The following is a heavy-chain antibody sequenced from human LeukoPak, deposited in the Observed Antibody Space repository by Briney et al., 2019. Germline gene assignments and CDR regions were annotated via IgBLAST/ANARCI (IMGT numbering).Heavy chain of an antibody. CDR3: ASSYCSGGSCYPANWFDP. J-gene: IGHJ5*02. CDR2: TYYRSKWYN. Sequence: SQTLSLTCAISGDSVFSNSAAWNWIRQSPSRGLEWLGRTYYRSKWYNDYAVSVKSRITINPDTSKNQFSLQLNSVTPEDTAVYYCASSYCSGGSCYPANWFDPWGQGTLVTVSS. D-gene: IGHD2-15*01. CDR1: GDSVFSNSAA. V-gene: IGHV6-1*01.